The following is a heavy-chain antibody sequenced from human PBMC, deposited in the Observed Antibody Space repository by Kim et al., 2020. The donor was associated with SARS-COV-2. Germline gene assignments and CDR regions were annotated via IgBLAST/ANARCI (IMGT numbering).Heavy chain of an antibody. CDR3: ARADYYDSSGYYYEDYYYGMDV. CDR2: IIPIFGTA. CDR1: GGTFSSYA. V-gene: IGHV1-69*13. D-gene: IGHD3-22*01. J-gene: IGHJ6*02. Sequence: SVKVSCKASGGTFSSYAISWVRQAPGQGLEWMGGIIPIFGTANYAQKFQGRVTITADESTSTAYMELSSLRSEDTAVYYCARADYYDSSGYYYEDYYYGMDVWGQGTTVTVSS.